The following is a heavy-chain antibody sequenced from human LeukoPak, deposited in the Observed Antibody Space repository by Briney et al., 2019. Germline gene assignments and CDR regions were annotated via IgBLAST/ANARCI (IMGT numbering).Heavy chain of an antibody. CDR3: ARNAGDY. V-gene: IGHV4-4*07. CDR2: IYISGNT. D-gene: IGHD1-1*01. Sequence: PPETLSLTRTVSGGSISDFYWRWIRQPAGKGLEWIGRIYISGNTNYNPSLKSRVTMSLDTSKNHFSLRLRSVTAADTAVYYCARNAGDYWGQGTLVTVSS. J-gene: IGHJ4*02. CDR1: GGSISDFY.